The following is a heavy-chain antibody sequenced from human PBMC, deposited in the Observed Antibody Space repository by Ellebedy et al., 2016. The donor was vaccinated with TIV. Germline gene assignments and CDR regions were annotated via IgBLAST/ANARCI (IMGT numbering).Heavy chain of an antibody. V-gene: IGHV4-61*01. CDR3: ARHGHSGYLNYYYYYGMDV. CDR1: GGSVSSGSYY. J-gene: IGHJ6*02. CDR2: IYYSGST. Sequence: SETLSLTXTVSGGSVSSGSYYWSWIRQPPGKGLEWIGYIYYSGSTNYNPSLKSRVTISVDTSKNQFSLKLSSVTAADTAVYYCARHGHSGYLNYYYYYGMDVWGQGTTVTVSS. D-gene: IGHD5-12*01.